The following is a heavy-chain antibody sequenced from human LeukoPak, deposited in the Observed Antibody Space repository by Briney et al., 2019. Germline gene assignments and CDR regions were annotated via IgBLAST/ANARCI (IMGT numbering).Heavy chain of an antibody. CDR1: GYTFTGYY. V-gene: IGHV1-2*02. D-gene: IGHD3-22*01. CDR2: INPNSGGT. Sequence: GASVKVSCKASGYTFTGYYMHWVRQAPGQGLEWMGWINPNSGGTNYAQKFQGRVTMTRDTSISTAYMELSRLGSDDTAVYYCARVIRFSGYYDSSGYGFDYWGQGTLVTVSS. CDR3: ARVIRFSGYYDSSGYGFDY. J-gene: IGHJ4*02.